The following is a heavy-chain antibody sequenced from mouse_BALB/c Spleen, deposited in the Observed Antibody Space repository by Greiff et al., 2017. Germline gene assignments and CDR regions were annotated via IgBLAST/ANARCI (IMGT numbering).Heavy chain of an antibody. CDR1: GFSLTSYG. J-gene: IGHJ3*01. CDR2: IWSGGST. V-gene: IGHV2-2*02. Sequence: VQLQQSGPGLVQPSQSLSITCTVSGFSLTSYGVHWVRQSPGKGLEWLGVIWSGGSTDYNAAFISRLSISKDNSKSQVFFKMNSLQANDTAIYYCATPTPSRGFAYGGQGTLVTVSA. CDR3: ATPTPSRGFAY. D-gene: IGHD2-10*01.